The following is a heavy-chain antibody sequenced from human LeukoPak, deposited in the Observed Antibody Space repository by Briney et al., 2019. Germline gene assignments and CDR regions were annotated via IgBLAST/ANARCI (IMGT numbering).Heavy chain of an antibody. J-gene: IGHJ4*02. CDR3: ARDYGGKFDY. D-gene: IGHD4-23*01. Sequence: SSETLSLTCTVSGGSISSYYWSWIRQPPRKGLEWIGYIYYRGSTNYNPSLKSRLTMSVDTSKNQFSLKLSSVTAADTAVYYCARDYGGKFDYWGQGTLVTVSS. V-gene: IGHV4-59*01. CDR2: IYYRGST. CDR1: GGSISSYY.